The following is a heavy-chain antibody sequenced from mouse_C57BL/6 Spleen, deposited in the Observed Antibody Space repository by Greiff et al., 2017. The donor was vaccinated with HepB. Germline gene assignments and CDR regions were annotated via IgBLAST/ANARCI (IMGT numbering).Heavy chain of an antibody. V-gene: IGHV2-5*01. CDR3: AKKGYDGYPYAMDY. CDR2: IWRGGST. CDR1: GFSLTSYG. J-gene: IGHJ4*01. Sequence: QVQLKQSGPGLVQPSQSLSITCTVSGFSLTSYGVHWVRQSPGKGLEWLGVIWRGGSTDYNAAFMSRLSITKDNSKSQVFFKMNSLQADDTGIYYCAKKGYDGYPYAMDYWGQGTSVTVSS. D-gene: IGHD2-3*01.